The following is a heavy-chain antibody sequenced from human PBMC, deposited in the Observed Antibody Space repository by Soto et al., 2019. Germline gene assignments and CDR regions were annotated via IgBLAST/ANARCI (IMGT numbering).Heavy chain of an antibody. CDR1: GFSLSTSGVG. CDR3: AHRRGSASFNYFDY. CDR2: VYWDDDK. J-gene: IGHJ4*01. Sequence: GSGPTLVNPTQTLTLTCTFSGFSLSTSGVGVGWIRQAPGKALEWLAVVYWDDDKRYSASLKSRLTITKDTSKNQVVLTMTNMDPVDTATYYCAHRRGSASFNYFDYWGLGTLVTVSS. D-gene: IGHD6-19*01. V-gene: IGHV2-5*02.